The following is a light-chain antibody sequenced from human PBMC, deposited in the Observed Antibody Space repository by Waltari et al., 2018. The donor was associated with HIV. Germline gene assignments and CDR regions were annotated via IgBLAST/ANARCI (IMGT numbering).Light chain of an antibody. Sequence: EVVMAQYPATLSVSPGERAILSCRASQSVSTSLAWYQQKPGQAPRLLSFGKSTRATGVSARFSGSGCGTYFSLTISSMQSEDRGVYYCQQYKNGWTFGQGTKVDIK. J-gene: IGKJ1*01. CDR3: QQYKNGWT. V-gene: IGKV3-15*01. CDR2: GKS. CDR1: QSVSTS.